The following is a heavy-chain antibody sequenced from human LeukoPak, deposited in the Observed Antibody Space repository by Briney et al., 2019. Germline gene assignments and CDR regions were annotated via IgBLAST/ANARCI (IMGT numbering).Heavy chain of an antibody. CDR3: ARDPSSWLDTYYYYYMDV. V-gene: IGHV1-2*02. J-gene: IGHJ6*03. CDR1: GYTFTGYY. CDR2: INPNSGGT. D-gene: IGHD6-13*01. Sequence: ASVKVSCKASGYTFTGYYMHWVRQAPGQGLEWMGWINPNSGGTNYAQKFQGRATMTRDTSISTAYMELSRLRSDDTAVYYCARDPSSWLDTYYYYYMDVWGKGTTVTVSS.